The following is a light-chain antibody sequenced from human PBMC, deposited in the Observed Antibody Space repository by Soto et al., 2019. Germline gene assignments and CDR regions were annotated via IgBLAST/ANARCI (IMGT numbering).Light chain of an antibody. CDR1: QSVSSY. Sequence: EIVLTQSPATLSLSPGERATLSCRASQSVSSYLAWYQQRPGQAPRLLIHDASNRATGIPARFSGSGSGTDFPLTISSLEPEDSAVYYCQQRSRWPTFGGGTKVEIK. J-gene: IGKJ4*01. CDR3: QQRSRWPT. V-gene: IGKV3-11*01. CDR2: DAS.